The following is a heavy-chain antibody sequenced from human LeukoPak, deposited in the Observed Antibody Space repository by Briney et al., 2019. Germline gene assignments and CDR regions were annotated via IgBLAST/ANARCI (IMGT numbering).Heavy chain of an antibody. D-gene: IGHD5-18*01. CDR2: MNPNNDDT. V-gene: IGHV1-8*03. J-gene: IGHJ4*02. Sequence: GASVKVSCKASGYTFTNYNINWVRQATGQGLEWMGWMNPNNDDTGYPQKFQGRVTITRNTSISTAYMELRSLRSDDTAVYYCARTRGYSYGYGDYWGQGTLVTVSS. CDR3: ARTRGYSYGYGDY. CDR1: GYTFTNYN.